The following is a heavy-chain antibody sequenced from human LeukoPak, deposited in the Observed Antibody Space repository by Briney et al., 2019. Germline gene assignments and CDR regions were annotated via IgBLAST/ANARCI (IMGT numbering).Heavy chain of an antibody. CDR3: TRDPDA. V-gene: IGHV3-74*01. J-gene: IGHJ5*02. CDR2: IKDDGSHT. Sequence: GGSLRLSCAASGFTFSSYSMNWVRQAPGKGLVWVSRIKDDGSHTNYADSVKGRFTISRDNAKNTLSLQMNSLRAEDTAVYYCTRDPDAWGQGTLVTVSS. CDR1: GFTFSSYS.